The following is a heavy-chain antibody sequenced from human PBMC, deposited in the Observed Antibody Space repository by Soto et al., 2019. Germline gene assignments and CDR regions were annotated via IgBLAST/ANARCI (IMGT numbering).Heavy chain of an antibody. CDR2: ISWNSGSI. Sequence: EVDLVEAGGGLAQPGRSLRLSSVASGCTFDDHGMHGVRQIPGRGLEGVSGISWNSGSIGYAESVKGRFTIFRDNAKNSLYLEMNSLRQEDTALYYCVRDTSSGWHLKDHWGQGVQVSVSS. CDR3: VRDTSSGWHLKDH. CDR1: GCTFDDHG. V-gene: IGHV3-9*01. J-gene: IGHJ4*02. D-gene: IGHD3-9*01.